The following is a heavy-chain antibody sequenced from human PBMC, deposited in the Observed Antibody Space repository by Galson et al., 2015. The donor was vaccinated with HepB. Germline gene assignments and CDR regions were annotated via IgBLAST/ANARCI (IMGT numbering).Heavy chain of an antibody. CDR2: ISYDGSNK. Sequence: SLRLSCAASGFTFSSYAMHWVRQAPGKGLEWVAVISYDGSNKYYADSVKGRFTISRDNSKNTLYLQMNSLRAEDTAVYYCARDSRIAARPGYYGMDVWGQGATVTVSS. J-gene: IGHJ6*02. V-gene: IGHV3-30-3*01. D-gene: IGHD6-6*01. CDR3: ARDSRIAARPGYYGMDV. CDR1: GFTFSSYA.